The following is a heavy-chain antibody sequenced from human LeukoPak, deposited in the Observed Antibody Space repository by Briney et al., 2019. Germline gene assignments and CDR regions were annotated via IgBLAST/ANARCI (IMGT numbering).Heavy chain of an antibody. V-gene: IGHV4-4*09. D-gene: IGHD5-24*01. CDR3: EMATIGGFVY. CDR1: GGSISSYY. Sequence: PSETLSLTCSVSGGSISSYYWSWIRQPPAKGLEWIGYIYTSGSTNYNPSLKSRVTISVDTSKNQFSLKLSSVTAADTAVYYCEMATIGGFVYWGQGTLVTVSS. J-gene: IGHJ4*02. CDR2: IYTSGST.